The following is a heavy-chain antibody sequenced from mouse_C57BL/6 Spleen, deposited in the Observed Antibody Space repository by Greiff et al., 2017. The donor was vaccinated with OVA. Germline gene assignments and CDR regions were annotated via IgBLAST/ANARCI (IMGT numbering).Heavy chain of an antibody. CDR3: ARGRASYYFDY. Sequence: EVHLVESGGGLVQPGGSLSLSCAASGFTFTDYYMSWVRQPPGKALEWLGFIRNKANGYTTEYSASVKGRFTISRDNSQSILYLQMNALRAEDSATYYCARGRASYYFDYWGQGTTLTVSS. CDR1: GFTFTDYY. CDR2: IRNKANGYTT. J-gene: IGHJ2*01. V-gene: IGHV7-3*01. D-gene: IGHD3-3*01.